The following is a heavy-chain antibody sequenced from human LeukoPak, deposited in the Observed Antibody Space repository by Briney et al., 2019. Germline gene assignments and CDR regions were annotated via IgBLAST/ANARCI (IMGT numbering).Heavy chain of an antibody. V-gene: IGHV3-23*01. D-gene: IGHD2-8*01. CDR2: ISGSGGST. Sequence: GGSLRLSCAASGFTFSSYAMSWVRQAPGKGLEWVSAISGSGGSTYYADSVKGRFTISRDNSKNTLYLQMNSLRAEDTAVYYCARAGCTNGVCLYYFDYWGQGTLVTVSS. CDR1: GFTFSSYA. J-gene: IGHJ4*02. CDR3: ARAGCTNGVCLYYFDY.